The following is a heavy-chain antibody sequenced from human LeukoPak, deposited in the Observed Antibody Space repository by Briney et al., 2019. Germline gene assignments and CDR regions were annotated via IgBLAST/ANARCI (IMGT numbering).Heavy chain of an antibody. J-gene: IGHJ4*02. D-gene: IGHD3-10*01. CDR2: IKSETDGETT. Sequence: GGSLRLSCVDSGFTFTNAWMSWVRQAPGKGLEWIGRIKSETDGETTNYAEPVRGRFTISRDDSKSAVYLQMNSLKIEDTAVYYCTTDLGTYYHGSQRLIPIDYWGQGTLVTVSS. CDR1: GFTFTNAW. CDR3: TTDLGTYYHGSQRLIPIDY. V-gene: IGHV3-15*01.